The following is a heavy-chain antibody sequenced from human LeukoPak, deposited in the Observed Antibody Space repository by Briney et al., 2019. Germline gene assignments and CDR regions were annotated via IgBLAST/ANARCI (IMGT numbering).Heavy chain of an antibody. V-gene: IGHV4-31*03. J-gene: IGHJ5*02. D-gene: IGHD6-13*01. Sequence: PSETLSLTCTVSGGSISSGGYYWSWIRQHPGKGVEWIGYIYYSGSTYYNPSLKSRVTISVDTSKNQFSLKLSSVTAADTAVYYCARVAYSSSWYWFDPWGQGTLVTVSS. CDR1: GGSISSGGYY. CDR3: ARVAYSSSWYWFDP. CDR2: IYYSGST.